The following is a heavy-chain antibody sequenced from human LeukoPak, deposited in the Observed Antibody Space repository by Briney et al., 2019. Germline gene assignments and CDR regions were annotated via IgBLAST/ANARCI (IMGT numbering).Heavy chain of an antibody. J-gene: IGHJ3*02. D-gene: IGHD1-26*01. V-gene: IGHV3-23*01. CDR3: AKVGLVGATRWDAFDI. CDR2: ISGSGGST. CDR1: GFTFNSYA. Sequence: GGSLRLSCAASGFTFNSYAMYWVRQAPGKGLEWVSAISGSGGSTYYADSVKGRFTISRDNSKNTLYLQMNSLRAEDTAVYYCAKVGLVGATRWDAFDIWGQGTMVTVSS.